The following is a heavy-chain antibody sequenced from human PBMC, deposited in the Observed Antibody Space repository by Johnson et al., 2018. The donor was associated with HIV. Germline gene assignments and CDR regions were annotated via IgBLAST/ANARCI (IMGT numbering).Heavy chain of an antibody. D-gene: IGHD6-19*01. Sequence: EVQLVESGGGVVRPGGSLRLSCAASRFMFNNYAMSWVRQAPGKGLEWVSTINWNGGSTDYAESVKGRFSISRDNANNSLYLQMNSLRDDDTAFYYCARDLGIAVDGRSGYDAFDIWGQGTKVTVSS. V-gene: IGHV3-20*04. J-gene: IGHJ3*02. CDR2: INWNGGST. CDR3: ARDLGIAVDGRSGYDAFDI. CDR1: RFMFNNYA.